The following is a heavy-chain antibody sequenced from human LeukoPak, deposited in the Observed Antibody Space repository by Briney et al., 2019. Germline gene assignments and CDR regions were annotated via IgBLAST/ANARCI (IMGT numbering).Heavy chain of an antibody. V-gene: IGHV4-39*01. D-gene: IGHD2-2*01. J-gene: IGHJ4*02. CDR2: IYYSGST. CDR3: ARHNAAGYCSSTSCYLNSGYFDY. Sequence: SETLSLTCTVSGGSISSSSYYWGWIRQPPGKGLEWIGSIYYSGSTYYNPSLKSRVTISVDTSKNQFSLELSSVTAADTAVYYCARHNAAGYCSSTSCYLNSGYFDYWGQGTLVTVSS. CDR1: GGSISSSSYY.